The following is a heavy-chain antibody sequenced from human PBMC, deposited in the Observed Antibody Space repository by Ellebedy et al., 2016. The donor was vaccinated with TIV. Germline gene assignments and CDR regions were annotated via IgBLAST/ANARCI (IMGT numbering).Heavy chain of an antibody. V-gene: IGHV4-59*02. J-gene: IGHJ6*02. CDR2: IYHTGTT. CDR3: ARGPSSPFYGMDV. CDR1: GGSVDTYF. Sequence: MPSDTLSLTCSIPGGSVDTYFWSWVRQSPETGLEWIGHIYHTGTTNYNPSLGSRVTISLDTSRRQFSLRLGSVTAADTAVYFCARGPSSPFYGMDVWGQGTTVTVSS.